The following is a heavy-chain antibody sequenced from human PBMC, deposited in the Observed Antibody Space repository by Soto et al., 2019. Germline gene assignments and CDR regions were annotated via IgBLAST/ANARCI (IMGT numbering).Heavy chain of an antibody. CDR2: IYYIGST. J-gene: IGHJ4*02. D-gene: IGHD3-22*01. CDR1: GDSISGYY. V-gene: IGHV4-59*01. CDR3: ARDRAYYESSGLYFDY. Sequence: SETLSLTCYVSGDSISGYYWTWIRQPPGKGLEWIGYIYYIGSTNYNPSLKSRVTISVDTSKSQFSLKLSSVTAADTAVYYCARDRAYYESSGLYFDYWGQGTLVTVSS.